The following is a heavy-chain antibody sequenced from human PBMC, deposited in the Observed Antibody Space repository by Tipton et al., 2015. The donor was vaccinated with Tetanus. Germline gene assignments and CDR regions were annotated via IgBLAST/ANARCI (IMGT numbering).Heavy chain of an antibody. D-gene: IGHD1-26*01. CDR2: ISWNSGSI. Sequence: SLRLSCAASGFTFDDYAMHWVRQAPGKGLEWVSGISWNSGSIGYADSVKGRFTISRDNAKNSLYLQMNSLRAEDTALYYCAKPTRENYFDYWGQGTLVTVSS. J-gene: IGHJ4*02. V-gene: IGHV3-9*01. CDR3: AKPTRENYFDY. CDR1: GFTFDDYA.